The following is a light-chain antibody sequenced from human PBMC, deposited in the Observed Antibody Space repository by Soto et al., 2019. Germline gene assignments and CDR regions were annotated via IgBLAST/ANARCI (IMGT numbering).Light chain of an antibody. CDR1: QSVSNSY. J-gene: IGKJ2*01. CDR3: QQYHNSQYT. Sequence: EIVLTQSPGTLSLSPGERATLSCRASQSVSNSYLAWYQQKPGQAPRLLIYDSSSRATGIPDRFSGSRSGTDFTLTISILEPEDFAVYYCQQYHNSQYTFGQGTKLEIK. CDR2: DSS. V-gene: IGKV3-20*01.